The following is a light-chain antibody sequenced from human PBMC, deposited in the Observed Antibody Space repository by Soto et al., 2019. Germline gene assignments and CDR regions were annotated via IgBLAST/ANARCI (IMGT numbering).Light chain of an antibody. Sequence: VMTQSPAPLSVSPGERVTLSCRARQSVNYNVAWYQQKPGQAPRLLIFPASTRATGFPARFSGSGSGTDFPLTISRRQSEHFSVYSCPQYNNWPRYTFGQRTRL. J-gene: IGKJ2*01. CDR3: PQYNNWPRYT. CDR1: QSVNYN. V-gene: IGKV3-15*01. CDR2: PAS.